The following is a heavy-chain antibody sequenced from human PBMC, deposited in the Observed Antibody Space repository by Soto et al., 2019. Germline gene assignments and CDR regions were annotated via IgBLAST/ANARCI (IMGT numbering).Heavy chain of an antibody. CDR1: GGTFSSYA. J-gene: IGHJ6*02. CDR3: ARRGYCSGGSCPTRLKYYYYYYGMDV. Sequence: SVKVSCKASGGTFSSYAISWVRQAPGQGLEWMGGIIPIFGTANYAQKLQGRVTITADESTSTAYMELSSLRSEDTAVYYCARRGYCSGGSCPTRLKYYYYYYGMDVWGQGTTVTVSS. V-gene: IGHV1-69*13. CDR2: IIPIFGTA. D-gene: IGHD2-15*01.